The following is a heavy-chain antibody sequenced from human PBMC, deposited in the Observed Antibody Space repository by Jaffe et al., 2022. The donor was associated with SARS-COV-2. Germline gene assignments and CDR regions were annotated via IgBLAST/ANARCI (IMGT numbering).Heavy chain of an antibody. CDR3: ARGRGTSQRRVRGVSGPSYYFDY. V-gene: IGHV4-34*01. J-gene: IGHJ4*02. CDR1: GGSFSGYY. D-gene: IGHD3-10*01. CDR2: INHSGST. Sequence: QVQLQQWGAGLLKPSETLSLTCAVYGGSFSGYYWSWIRQPPGKGLEWIGEINHSGSTNYNPSLKSRVTISVDTSKNQFSLKLSSVTAADTAVYYCARGRGTSQRRVRGVSGPSYYFDYWGQGTLVTVSS.